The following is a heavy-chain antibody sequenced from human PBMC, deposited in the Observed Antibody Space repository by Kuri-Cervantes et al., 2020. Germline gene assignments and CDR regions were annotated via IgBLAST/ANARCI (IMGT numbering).Heavy chain of an antibody. D-gene: IGHD6-13*01. CDR3: ARAWTPMAAPGGYWDY. CDR2: IYYSGSK. Sequence: SETLSLTCAVSGYSLSSSNWWGWIRQPPGKGLEWIGYIYYSGSKYYNPSLKSRVTMSVDTSKNQFSLKLSSVTAADTAVYYCARAWTPMAAPGGYWDYWGQGTLVTVSS. V-gene: IGHV4-28*01. CDR1: GYSLSSSNW. J-gene: IGHJ4*02.